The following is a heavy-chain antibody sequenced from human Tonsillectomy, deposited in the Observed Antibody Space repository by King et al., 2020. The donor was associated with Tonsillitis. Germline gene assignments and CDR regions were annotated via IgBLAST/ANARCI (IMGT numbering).Heavy chain of an antibody. CDR2: IYYSGST. D-gene: IGHD5-24*01. CDR1: GDSISSGGYS. Sequence: LQLQESGPGLVKPSQTLSLTCAVSGDSISSGGYSWSWIRQPPGKGLEWIGYIYYSGSTRYNPYLQSRVIMSLDTSKNQFSLKLYSVTAADTAVYYCARDGAERYGLFDPWGQGTLVTV. CDR3: ARDGAERYGLFDP. V-gene: IGHV4-30-4*07. J-gene: IGHJ5*02.